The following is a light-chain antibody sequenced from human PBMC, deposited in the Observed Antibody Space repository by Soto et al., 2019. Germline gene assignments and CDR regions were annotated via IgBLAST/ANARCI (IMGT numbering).Light chain of an antibody. CDR1: SSNIGARQD. Sequence: QSVLTQPPSVSGAPGQRVTISCTGSSSNIGARQDVQWYQQLPGRAPKLLIYYNDNWPSGVPDRFSASKSGTSASLTITGLQPEDEADYYCQSYDISLSSSTFGGGTKLTVL. J-gene: IGLJ2*01. CDR3: QSYDISLSSST. V-gene: IGLV1-40*01. CDR2: YND.